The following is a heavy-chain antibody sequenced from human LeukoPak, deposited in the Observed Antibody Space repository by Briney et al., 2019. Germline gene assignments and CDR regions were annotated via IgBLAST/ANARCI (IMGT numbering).Heavy chain of an antibody. D-gene: IGHD3-22*01. V-gene: IGHV4-61*01. Sequence: SETLSLTCSVSGYSISSGYYWGWIRQPPGKGLEWIGYIYDSGSTNCNPSLKSRVTISVDTSKNQFSLKLSSVTAADTAVYYCACLTTADAFDIWGQGTMVTVSS. CDR1: GYSISSGYY. J-gene: IGHJ3*02. CDR2: IYDSGST. CDR3: ACLTTADAFDI.